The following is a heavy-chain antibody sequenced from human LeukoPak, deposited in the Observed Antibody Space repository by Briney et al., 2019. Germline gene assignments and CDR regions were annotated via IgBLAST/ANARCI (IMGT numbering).Heavy chain of an antibody. J-gene: IGHJ4*02. CDR2: ISSSSSYI. CDR3: AKGLGDYDISTHFDY. Sequence: PGGSLRLSCAASGFTFSSYSMNWVRQAPGKGLEWVSSISSSSSYIYYADSVKGRFTISRDNSKNTLYLQMNSLRAEDTAVYYCAKGLGDYDISTHFDYWGQGTLVTVSS. CDR1: GFTFSSYS. D-gene: IGHD3-9*01. V-gene: IGHV3-21*04.